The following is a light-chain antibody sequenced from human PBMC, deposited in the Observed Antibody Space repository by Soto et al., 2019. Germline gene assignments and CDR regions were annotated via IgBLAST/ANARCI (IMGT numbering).Light chain of an antibody. CDR1: QIVSSSF. V-gene: IGKV3-20*01. Sequence: EVVLTQSPGPLSLSPGERATLSCRASQIVSSSFVDWYQQKPGQAPRLLIHGASIRAAGIPDRFSGSGSGTDFTLTISRLEPEDFAVYFCQQDDKSPCTFGQGTKVEIK. CDR2: GAS. CDR3: QQDDKSPCT. J-gene: IGKJ1*01.